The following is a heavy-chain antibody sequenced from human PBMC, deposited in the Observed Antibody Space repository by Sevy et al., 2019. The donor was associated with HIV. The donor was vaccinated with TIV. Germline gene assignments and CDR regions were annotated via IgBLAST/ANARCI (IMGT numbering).Heavy chain of an antibody. J-gene: IGHJ4*02. Sequence: GGSLRLSCAASGLTFSTYGMHWVRQAPGKGLEWVAVISYDGSHKYYADSVKGRFTISRDNSKNTLFLQMNSLRAEDTAVYYCAKEGAYSYTTYFDYWGQGTVVTVSS. V-gene: IGHV3-30*18. CDR1: GLTFSTYG. CDR3: AKEGAYSYTTYFDY. CDR2: ISYDGSHK. D-gene: IGHD1-26*01.